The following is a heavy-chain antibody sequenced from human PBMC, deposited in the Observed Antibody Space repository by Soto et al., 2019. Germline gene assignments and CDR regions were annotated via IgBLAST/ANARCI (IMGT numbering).Heavy chain of an antibody. D-gene: IGHD3-9*01. CDR2: IYYSGST. Sequence: SETLSLTCTVSGGSISSSSYYWGWIRQPPGKGLEWIGSIYYSGSTYYNPSLKSRVTISVDTSMNQFSLKLSSVTAADTAVYYCASYYDILTGYYMNRPGDAFDIWGQGTMVTVSS. V-gene: IGHV4-39*01. CDR1: GGSISSSSYY. CDR3: ASYYDILTGYYMNRPGDAFDI. J-gene: IGHJ3*02.